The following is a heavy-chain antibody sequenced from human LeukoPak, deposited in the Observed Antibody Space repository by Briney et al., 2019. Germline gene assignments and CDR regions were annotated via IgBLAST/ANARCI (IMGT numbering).Heavy chain of an antibody. CDR3: AGLVGRYSSGLYYYYFDY. CDR2: TYLSGTT. CDR1: GDSINSLDL. D-gene: IGHD3-22*01. V-gene: IGHV4-4*02. J-gene: IGHJ4*02. Sequence: PSETLSRTCTVSGDSINSLDLWSWVRQPPGKGLEWIGETYLSGTTHSNPSVKSRVTISIDKSKNQFFLNLSSVTAADTAVYYCAGLVGRYSSGLYYYYFDYWGQGTLVTVSS.